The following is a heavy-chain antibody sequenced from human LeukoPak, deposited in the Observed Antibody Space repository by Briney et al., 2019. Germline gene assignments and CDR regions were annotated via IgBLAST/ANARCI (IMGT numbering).Heavy chain of an antibody. CDR2: INDDGSLT. CDR1: GFTFRSHA. Sequence: GGSLRLSCSAAGFTFRSHAMHWVRQAPGKGLEYVSTINDDGSLTYYADSVKGRFTISRDNAKNTLYLQMNSLRADDTAVYYCARGGLEPVDYWGQGTLVTVSS. V-gene: IGHV3-64*04. D-gene: IGHD1-1*01. CDR3: ARGGLEPVDY. J-gene: IGHJ4*02.